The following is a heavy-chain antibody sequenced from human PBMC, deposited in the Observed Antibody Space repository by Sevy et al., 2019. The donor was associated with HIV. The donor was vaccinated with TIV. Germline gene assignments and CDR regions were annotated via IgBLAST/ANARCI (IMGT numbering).Heavy chain of an antibody. CDR2: INTNTGNP. J-gene: IGHJ6*02. D-gene: IGHD6-13*01. CDR3: ARGYSSSYNGYYYYYYGMDV. V-gene: IGHV7-4-1*02. CDR1: GYTFTSYA. Sequence: ASVKVSCKAFGYTFTSYAMNWVRQAPGQGLEWMGWINTNTGNPTYAQGFTGRFVFSLDTSVSTAYLQISSLKAEDTAVYYCARGYSSSYNGYYYYYYGMDVWGQGTTVTVS.